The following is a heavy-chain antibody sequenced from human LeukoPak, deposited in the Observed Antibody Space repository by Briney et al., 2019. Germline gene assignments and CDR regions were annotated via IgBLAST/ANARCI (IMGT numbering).Heavy chain of an antibody. Sequence: SETLSLTCTVSGGSISSYYWSWIRQPPGKGLECIGYIYYSGSTDYNPSLKSRVTISIDTSKNQFSLKLSSVTAADTAVYYCARERLQRYVDVWGKGTTVTVSS. CDR1: GGSISSYY. CDR2: IYYSGST. D-gene: IGHD4-11*01. J-gene: IGHJ6*03. CDR3: ARERLQRYVDV. V-gene: IGHV4-59*01.